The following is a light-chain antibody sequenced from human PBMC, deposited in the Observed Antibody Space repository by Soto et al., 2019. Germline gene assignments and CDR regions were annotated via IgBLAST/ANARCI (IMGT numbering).Light chain of an antibody. CDR1: SSNIGAGYD. CDR3: QSYDISRSVSVV. V-gene: IGLV1-40*01. Sequence: QSVLTQPPSVSGAPGQRVTISCTGSSSNIGAGYDVQWYQQLPGAAPRLLIFGNTNRPSGVPDRFSGSRSGTSASLAISGLQAEYEADYYCQSYDISRSVSVVFGGGTKLTVL. CDR2: GNT. J-gene: IGLJ2*01.